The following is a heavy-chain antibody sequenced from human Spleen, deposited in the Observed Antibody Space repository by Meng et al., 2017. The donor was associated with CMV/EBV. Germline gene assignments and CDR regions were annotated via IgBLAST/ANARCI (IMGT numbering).Heavy chain of an antibody. CDR1: GGTFSSYA. D-gene: IGHD1-1*01. Sequence: SVKVSCKASGGTFSSYAISWVRQAPGQGLEWMGGIIPIFGTANYAQKFQGRVTITTDESTSTAYMELSSLRSEDTAVYYCARVVPGPTNRFDPWGQGTLVTVSS. V-gene: IGHV1-69*05. CDR2: IIPIFGTA. J-gene: IGHJ5*02. CDR3: ARVVPGPTNRFDP.